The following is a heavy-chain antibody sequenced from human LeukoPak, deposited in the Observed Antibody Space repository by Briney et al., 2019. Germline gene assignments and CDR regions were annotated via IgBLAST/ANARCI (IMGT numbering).Heavy chain of an antibody. D-gene: IGHD3-10*01. CDR2: INHSGST. V-gene: IGHV4-34*01. Sequence: SETLSLTCAVYGGSFSGYYWTWIRQPPGKGLEWIGEINHSGSTNYNPSLKSRVTISVDTSKNQFSLKLSSVTAADTAVYYCARARIDPITMVRGVSDYWGQGTLVTVSS. J-gene: IGHJ4*02. CDR3: ARARIDPITMVRGVSDY. CDR1: GGSFSGYY.